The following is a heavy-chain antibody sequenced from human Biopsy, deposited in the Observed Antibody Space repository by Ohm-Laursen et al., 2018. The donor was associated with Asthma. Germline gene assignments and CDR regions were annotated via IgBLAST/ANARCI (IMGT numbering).Heavy chain of an antibody. J-gene: IGHJ4*02. Sequence: SHTLSLTCALSGGSISRGGYSWSWIRQPPGKVLEWIGNIYYSGSTYYNPSLKSRVTISVDRFKNQFSLKLSAVTAADTAVYYCARVKDGYNFDYWGQGTLVTVSS. CDR1: GGSISRGGYS. V-gene: IGHV4-30-2*01. D-gene: IGHD5-24*01. CDR2: IYYSGST. CDR3: ARVKDGYNFDY.